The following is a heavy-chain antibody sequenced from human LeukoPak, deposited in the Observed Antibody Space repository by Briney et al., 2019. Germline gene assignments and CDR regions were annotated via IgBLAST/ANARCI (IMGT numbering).Heavy chain of an antibody. Sequence: PGGSLRLSCAVSGITLSNCGMSWVRQAPGKGLEWVAGISDRGGRTNYADSVKGRFTVSRDNPKNTLYLQMNSLRAEDTAVYFCAKRGVVIRVILVGFHKETNYFDSWGQGALVTVSS. V-gene: IGHV3-23*01. CDR2: ISDRGGRT. CDR3: AKRGVVIRVILVGFHKETNYFDS. D-gene: IGHD3-22*01. J-gene: IGHJ4*02. CDR1: GITLSNCG.